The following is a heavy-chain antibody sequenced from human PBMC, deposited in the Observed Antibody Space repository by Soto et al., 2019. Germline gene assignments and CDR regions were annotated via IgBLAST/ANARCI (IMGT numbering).Heavy chain of an antibody. CDR3: TRDAQYYYDSSGLSGWFDP. CDR1: GFTFGDYA. V-gene: IGHV3-49*04. Sequence: GGSLRLSCTASGFTFGDYAMSWVRQAPGKGLEWVGFIRSKAYGGTTEYAASVKGRFTISRDDSKSIAYLQMNSLKTEDTAVYYCTRDAQYYYDSSGLSGWFDPWGQGTLVTVSS. CDR2: IRSKAYGGTT. D-gene: IGHD3-22*01. J-gene: IGHJ5*02.